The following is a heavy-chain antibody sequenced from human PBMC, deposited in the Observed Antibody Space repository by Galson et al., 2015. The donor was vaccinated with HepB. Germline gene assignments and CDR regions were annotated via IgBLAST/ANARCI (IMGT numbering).Heavy chain of an antibody. D-gene: IGHD3-10*01. V-gene: IGHV3-33*08. CDR1: GFTFSDYY. CDR3: ARDHHYGSGSYVIYYYGMDV. Sequence: SLRLSCAASGFTFSDYYMSWIRQAPGKGLEWVAVIWYDGSNKYYADSVKGRFTISRDNSKNTLYLQMNSLRAEDTAVYYCARDHHYGSGSYVIYYYGMDVWGQGTTVTVSS. CDR2: IWYDGSNK. J-gene: IGHJ6*02.